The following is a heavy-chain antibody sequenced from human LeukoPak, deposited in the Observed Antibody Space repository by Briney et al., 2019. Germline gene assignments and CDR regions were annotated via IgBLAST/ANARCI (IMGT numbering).Heavy chain of an antibody. CDR1: GFTFSRYG. J-gene: IGHJ4*02. V-gene: IGHV3-30*18. CDR2: ISYNGHNK. D-gene: IGHD1-1*01. Sequence: GRSLRLSCAASGFTFSRYGLHWVRQAPAKGLEWVALISYNGHNKYYADSVKGRFTISRDNSKNTLYLQMNSLRAEDTAVYYCAKDLEVPILDYWGQGTLVTVSS. CDR3: AKDLEVPILDY.